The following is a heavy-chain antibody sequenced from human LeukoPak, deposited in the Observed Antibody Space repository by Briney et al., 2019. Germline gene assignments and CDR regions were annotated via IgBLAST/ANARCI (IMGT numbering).Heavy chain of an antibody. CDR1: GYTFTSYD. Sequence: ASVKVSCKASGYTFTSYDINWVRQAIGQGLEWMGWMNPNSGNTGYAQKFQGRVTMTRNTSISTAYMELSSLRSEDTAVYYCARGRAARRAYYYYYMDVWGKGTTVTVSS. CDR3: ARGRAARRAYYYYYMDV. V-gene: IGHV1-8*01. CDR2: MNPNSGNT. D-gene: IGHD6-6*01. J-gene: IGHJ6*03.